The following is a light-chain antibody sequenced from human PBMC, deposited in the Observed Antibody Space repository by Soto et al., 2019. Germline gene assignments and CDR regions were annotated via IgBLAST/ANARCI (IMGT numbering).Light chain of an antibody. J-gene: IGLJ2*01. CDR3: AAWDDSLNGEVV. CDR2: STN. Sequence: QSVLTQPPSASGTPGQRVTISCSGSSSNIGSNSVNWYQQLPGTAPKLLIYSTNQRPSGVPDRFSGSKSETSASLAISGLQSEDEADYYCAAWDDSLNGEVVFGGGTKVTVL. CDR1: SSNIGSNS. V-gene: IGLV1-44*01.